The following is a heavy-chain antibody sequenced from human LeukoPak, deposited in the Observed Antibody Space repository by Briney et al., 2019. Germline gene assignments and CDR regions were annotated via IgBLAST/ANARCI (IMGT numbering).Heavy chain of an antibody. CDR2: IIPIFGTS. Sequence: SVKVSCKASEGTFSSYGFSCVRQAPGQGLEWMGRIIPIFGTSNYAKKFQGRVTITTDESTSTAYMELSSLRSEDTAVYYCARIAGSVAFDIWGQGTMVTVSS. CDR3: ARIAGSVAFDI. CDR1: EGTFSSYG. D-gene: IGHD2-21*01. J-gene: IGHJ3*02. V-gene: IGHV1-69*05.